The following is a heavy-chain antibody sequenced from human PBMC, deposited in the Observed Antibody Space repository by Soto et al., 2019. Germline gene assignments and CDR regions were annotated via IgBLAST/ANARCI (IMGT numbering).Heavy chain of an antibody. V-gene: IGHV3-48*02. CDR2: ISSSSSTI. Sequence: EVQLVESGGGLVQPGGSLRLSCAASGFTFSSYSMNWVRQAPGKGLEWVSYISSSSSTIYYADSVKGRFTISRDNAKNSLYLQMNSLRDEDTAVYYCAREAGTWHLPLNWFDPWGQRTLVTVSS. D-gene: IGHD6-19*01. CDR3: AREAGTWHLPLNWFDP. CDR1: GFTFSSYS. J-gene: IGHJ5*02.